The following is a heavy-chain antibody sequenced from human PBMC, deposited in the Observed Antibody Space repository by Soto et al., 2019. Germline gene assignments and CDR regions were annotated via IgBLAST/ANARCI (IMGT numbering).Heavy chain of an antibody. J-gene: IGHJ3*02. CDR2: ISAYNDNT. V-gene: IGHV1-18*01. D-gene: IGHD4-4*01. Sequence: ASVKVSCKSSGYIFSDYGITWVRQAPGQGLEWMGWISAYNDNTDYAQKFKDRLTLATDTSTSTAYMEQRSLRFDDTALYYCARPVTSPDHLDIWGQGTMVTVSS. CDR3: ARPVTSPDHLDI. CDR1: GYIFSDYG.